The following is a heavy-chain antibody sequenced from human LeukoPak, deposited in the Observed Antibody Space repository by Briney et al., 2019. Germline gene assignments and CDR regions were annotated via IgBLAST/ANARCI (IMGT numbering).Heavy chain of an antibody. CDR2: IIPIFGTA. Sequence: GASVTVSCTASGGTFSSYAISWVRQAPGQGLEWMGGIIPIFGTANYAQKFQGRVTITADESTSTAYMKLSSLRSEDTAVYYCASVVEMATIPRFDFDYWGQGTLVTVSS. J-gene: IGHJ4*02. CDR3: ASVVEMATIPRFDFDY. CDR1: GGTFSSYA. V-gene: IGHV1-69*01. D-gene: IGHD5-24*01.